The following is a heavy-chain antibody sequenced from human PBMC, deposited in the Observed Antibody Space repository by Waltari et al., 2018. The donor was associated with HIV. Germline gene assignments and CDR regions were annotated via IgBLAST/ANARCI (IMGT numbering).Heavy chain of an antibody. D-gene: IGHD3-10*01. CDR1: GGSISSYY. CDR2: IYYSGRP. J-gene: IGHJ6*02. V-gene: IGHV4-59*01. Sequence: QVQLPESGPGLVKPSETLSLTCTVSGGSISSYYWAWIWQPRGKGLERIGYIYYSGRPNYNAALKIRVTISVDTSKNQFSLKLSSVTAADTSVYYCARCLWFGGEYGMDVWGQGTTVTVSS. CDR3: ARCLWFGGEYGMDV.